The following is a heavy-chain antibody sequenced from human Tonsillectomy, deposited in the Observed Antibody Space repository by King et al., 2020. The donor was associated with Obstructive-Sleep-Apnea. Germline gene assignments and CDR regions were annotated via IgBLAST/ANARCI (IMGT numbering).Heavy chain of an antibody. J-gene: IGHJ3*02. CDR2: ISISSSYI. V-gene: IGHV3-21*01. D-gene: IGHD3-3*01. CDR3: ARAGSSITIFGGGRAFDI. Sequence: VQLVESGGGLVKPGGSLRLSCAASGFTFSSYSMNWVRQAPGKGLEWVSAISISSSYIFYADSVKGRFTISRDNAKNSLYLQMNSLRAEDTAVYYCARAGSSITIFGGGRAFDIWGQGTMVTVSS. CDR1: GFTFSSYS.